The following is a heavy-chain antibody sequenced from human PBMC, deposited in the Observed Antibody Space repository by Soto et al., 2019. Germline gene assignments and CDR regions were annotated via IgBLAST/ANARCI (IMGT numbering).Heavy chain of an antibody. CDR1: SGSISSSNW. Sequence: SETLSLTCAVSSGSISSSNWWSWVRQPPGKGLEWIGEIYHSGSTNYNPSLKSRVTISVDKSKNQFSLKLSSVTAADTAVYYCANSGIAAAGYYFDYWGQGTLVTVSS. J-gene: IGHJ4*02. V-gene: IGHV4-4*02. CDR3: ANSGIAAAGYYFDY. CDR2: IYHSGST. D-gene: IGHD6-13*01.